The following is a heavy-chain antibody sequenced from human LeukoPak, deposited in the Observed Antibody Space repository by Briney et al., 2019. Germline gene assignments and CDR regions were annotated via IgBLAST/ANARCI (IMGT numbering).Heavy chain of an antibody. CDR2: ISGRGGST. J-gene: IGHJ4*02. D-gene: IGHD2-15*01. CDR3: AKGETEGGGLAHAY. CDR1: GFTYPNFA. V-gene: IGHV3-23*01. Sequence: GGSLRLSCAASGFTYPNFAMSWVRQAPGKGLEWVSAISGRGGSTYYADAVKGRFTISRDNSKNTLYLQMNSLSAEDTGEYYCAKGETEGGGLAHAYWGQGTLVTVSS.